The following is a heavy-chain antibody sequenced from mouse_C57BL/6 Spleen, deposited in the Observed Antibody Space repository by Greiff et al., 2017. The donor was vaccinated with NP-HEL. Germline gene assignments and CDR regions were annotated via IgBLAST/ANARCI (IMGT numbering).Heavy chain of an antibody. CDR1: GFTFSDYG. D-gene: IGHD3-3*01. Sequence: EVQVVESGGGLVKPGGSLKLSCAASGFTFSDYGMHWVRQAPEKGLEWVAYISSGSSTIYYADTVKGRFTISRDNAKNTLFRQMTSLRSVDAARYYRARTGRGAMEYRGQGTSVTVSS. CDR2: ISSGSSTI. CDR3: ARTGRGAMEY. J-gene: IGHJ4*01. V-gene: IGHV5-17*01.